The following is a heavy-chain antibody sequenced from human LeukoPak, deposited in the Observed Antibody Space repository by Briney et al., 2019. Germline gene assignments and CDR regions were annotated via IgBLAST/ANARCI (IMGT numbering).Heavy chain of an antibody. Sequence: SETLSLTCAVSGGSIKSNNWWSWVRQPPGKGLEWIGYIYYSGSTNYNPSLKSRVTISIDTSRNQFSLKLSSVTAADTAVYYCAREFDYWGQGTLVTVSS. CDR3: AREFDY. CDR2: IYYSGST. CDR1: GGSIKSNNW. V-gene: IGHV4-4*02. J-gene: IGHJ4*02.